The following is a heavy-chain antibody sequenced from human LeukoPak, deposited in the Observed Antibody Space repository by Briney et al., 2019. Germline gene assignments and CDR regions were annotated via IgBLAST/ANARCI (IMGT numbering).Heavy chain of an antibody. D-gene: IGHD6-13*01. CDR3: ARDSIAAAGTIDY. Sequence: SGGSLRLSCAASGFTFSSYSMNWVRQAPGKGLEWVSYISSSSSYIYYADSVKGRFTISRDNAKNSLYLQMNSLRAEDTAVYYCARDSIAAAGTIDYWGQGTLVTVSS. CDR2: ISSSSSYI. CDR1: GFTFSSYS. V-gene: IGHV3-21*05. J-gene: IGHJ4*02.